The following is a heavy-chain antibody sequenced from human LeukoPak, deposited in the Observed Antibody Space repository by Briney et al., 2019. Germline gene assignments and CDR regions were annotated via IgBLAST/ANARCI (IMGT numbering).Heavy chain of an antibody. CDR1: GFTFSDYY. Sequence: GGSLRLSCAASGFTFSDYYMSWIRQAPGKGLEWVSYISSSGSAIYYADSVKGRFTISRDNAKNSLYLQMNILRAEDTAVYYCAGAPPKNHYYGSGSPIPFDYWGQGTLVTVSS. J-gene: IGHJ4*02. D-gene: IGHD3-10*01. CDR3: AGAPPKNHYYGSGSPIPFDY. CDR2: ISSSGSAI. V-gene: IGHV3-11*01.